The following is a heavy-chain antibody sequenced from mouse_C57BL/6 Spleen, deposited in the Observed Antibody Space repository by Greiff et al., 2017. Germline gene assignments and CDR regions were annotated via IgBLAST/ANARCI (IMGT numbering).Heavy chain of an antibody. D-gene: IGHD4-1*01. J-gene: IGHJ3*01. CDR3: ARKWDHVGFAY. CDR2: ISDDGSN. V-gene: IGHV3-6*01. CDR1: GYSITSGYY. Sequence: VQLQQSGPGLVKPSQSLSLSCSVSGYSITSGYYWNWIRQFPGNKLECMGYISDDGSNNYNPSLNNRSSITRDTSKNQLFMKLNSVTTEDTATYCCARKWDHVGFAYWGQGTLVTVSA.